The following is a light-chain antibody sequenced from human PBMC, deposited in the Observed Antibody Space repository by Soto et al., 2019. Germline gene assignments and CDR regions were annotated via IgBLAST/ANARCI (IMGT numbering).Light chain of an antibody. V-gene: IGKV1-39*01. CDR1: QSITTY. CDR3: QQSYTTLFT. CDR2: AAS. J-gene: IGKJ3*01. Sequence: DIQMTQSPSSLSASVGDRVTISCRASQSITTYLNWYQHEPGKAPKLLIYAASSLQGGVPSRFSGSGSGTDFTLTISNLQPEDFATYYCQQSYTTLFTFGPGTKVDIK.